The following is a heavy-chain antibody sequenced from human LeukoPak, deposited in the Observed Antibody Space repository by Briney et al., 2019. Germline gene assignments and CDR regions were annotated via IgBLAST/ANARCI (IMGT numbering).Heavy chain of an antibody. Sequence: SQTLSLTCTVSGASINSGGFFWSWIRQHPGKGLEWIGHIYYSGYTYYNPSLTSRLAISLETSKTQFSLRLSSVTAADTALYYCARVLGVTTGHTFDIWGQGIMVTVSS. J-gene: IGHJ3*02. V-gene: IGHV4-31*03. CDR1: GASINSGGFF. CDR3: ARVLGVTTGHTFDI. D-gene: IGHD4-17*01. CDR2: IYYSGYT.